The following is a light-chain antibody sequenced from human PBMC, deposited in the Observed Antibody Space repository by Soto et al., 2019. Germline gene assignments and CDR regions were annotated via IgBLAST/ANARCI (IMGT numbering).Light chain of an antibody. CDR2: DSS. V-gene: IGKV3-11*01. J-gene: IGKJ4*01. CDR1: QSVGSY. Sequence: SVSRQSPGTLSFSPWERATLSCRASQSVGSYVAWYQKKRGQAPRLLIDDSSNRATGIPARFSGSGSGTDFSLIISSLEPEDFAVYYCQQRSVWPLTFGGGTKVDIK. CDR3: QQRSVWPLT.